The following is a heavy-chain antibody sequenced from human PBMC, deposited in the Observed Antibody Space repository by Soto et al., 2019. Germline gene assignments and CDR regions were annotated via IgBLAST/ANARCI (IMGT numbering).Heavy chain of an antibody. CDR1: GGSISSGDYY. V-gene: IGHV4-30-4*01. Sequence: QVQLQESGPGLVKPSQTLSLTCTVSGGSISSGDYYWSWIRQPPGKGLEWIGYIYYSGSTYYNPSLKSRVTISVDTSKNQFSLKLSSVTAADTAVYYCARGEPEDRGYYRGNWFDPWGQGTLVTVSS. CDR3: ARGEPEDRGYYRGNWFDP. D-gene: IGHD5-12*01. CDR2: IYYSGST. J-gene: IGHJ5*02.